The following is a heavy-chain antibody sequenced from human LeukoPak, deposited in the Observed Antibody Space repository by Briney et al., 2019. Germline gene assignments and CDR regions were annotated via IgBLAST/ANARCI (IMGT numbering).Heavy chain of an antibody. J-gene: IGHJ3*02. CDR3: ARLLLPSSGWPPNPDAFDI. V-gene: IGHV5-51*01. CDR1: GDCSTSYC. CDR2: NYTGDSGT. D-gene: IGHD6-19*01. Sequence: GEALQIFCRGSGDCSTSYCIGCVRQQPAERVVGMGVNYTGDSGTRYSPSFQGQVTISADKSISTAYLQWSSLKASDTAMYYCARLLLPSSGWPPNPDAFDIWGQGTMVTVSS.